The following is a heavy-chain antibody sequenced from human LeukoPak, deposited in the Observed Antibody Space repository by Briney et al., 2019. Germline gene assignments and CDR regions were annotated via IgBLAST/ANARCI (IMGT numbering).Heavy chain of an antibody. CDR3: AREEVYCSSTSCTPGYNWFDP. D-gene: IGHD2-2*01. CDR1: GASISGFY. J-gene: IGHJ5*02. Sequence: SETLSLTCTISGASISGFYWSWIRQPPGKGLEWIGLIYTSGSTNYNPSLKSRVTISVDTSKNQFSLKLSSVTAADTAVYYCAREEVYCSSTSCTPGYNWFDPWGQGTLVTVSS. V-gene: IGHV4-4*08. CDR2: IYTSGST.